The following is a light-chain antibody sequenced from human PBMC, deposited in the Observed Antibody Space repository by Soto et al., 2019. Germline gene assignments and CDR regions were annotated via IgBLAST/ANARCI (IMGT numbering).Light chain of an antibody. Sequence: DIQMTQSPSSLSSSVGDRVTITCQAIQDITNSLNWYQQKPGKAPKLLIYDASNLETGVPSRFSGSGSGTDFTFTISSLQPEDIATYYCQQYNNLPRTFGQGTEVEIK. CDR1: QDITNS. CDR3: QQYNNLPRT. V-gene: IGKV1-33*01. J-gene: IGKJ1*01. CDR2: DAS.